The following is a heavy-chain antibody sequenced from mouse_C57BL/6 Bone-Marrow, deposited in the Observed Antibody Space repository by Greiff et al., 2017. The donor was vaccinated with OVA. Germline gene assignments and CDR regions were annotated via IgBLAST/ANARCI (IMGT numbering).Heavy chain of an antibody. J-gene: IGHJ1*03. Sequence: EVQLVESGAELVRPGASVKLSCTASGFNIKDDYMHWVKQRPEQGLEWIGWIDPENGDTEYASKFQGKATITADTSSNTAYLQLSSLTSEDTAVYYCTTYVYDGGWYFDVWGTGTTVTVSS. V-gene: IGHV14-4*01. CDR2: IDPENGDT. CDR1: GFNIKDDY. CDR3: TTYVYDGGWYFDV. D-gene: IGHD2-2*01.